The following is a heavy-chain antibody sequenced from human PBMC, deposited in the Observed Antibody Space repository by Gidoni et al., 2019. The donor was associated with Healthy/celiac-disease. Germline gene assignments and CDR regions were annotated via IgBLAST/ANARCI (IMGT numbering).Heavy chain of an antibody. CDR3: AREGGYCSGGSCYALDY. CDR2: INPNSGGT. CDR1: GYTFTGYY. D-gene: IGHD2-15*01. V-gene: IGHV1-2*02. J-gene: IGHJ4*02. Sequence: QVQLVQSGAAVKKPGASVKVSCKASGYTFTGYYMNWVRQAPGQGLEWMGWINPNSGGTNYAQKFQGRVTMTRDTSISTAYMELSRLRSDDTAVYYCAREGGYCSGGSCYALDYWGQGTLVTVSS.